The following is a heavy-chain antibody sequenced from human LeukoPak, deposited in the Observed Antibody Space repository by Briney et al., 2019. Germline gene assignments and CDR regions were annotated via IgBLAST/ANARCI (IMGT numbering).Heavy chain of an antibody. Sequence: ASVKVSCKASGYTFTSYYMHWVRQAPGQGLEWMGWISAYNGNTNYAQKLQGRVTMTTDTSTSTAYMELRSLRSDDTAVYYCARDRASGSNYFDYWGQGTLVTVSS. D-gene: IGHD1-26*01. CDR3: ARDRASGSNYFDY. J-gene: IGHJ4*02. CDR1: GYTFTSYY. CDR2: ISAYNGNT. V-gene: IGHV1-18*04.